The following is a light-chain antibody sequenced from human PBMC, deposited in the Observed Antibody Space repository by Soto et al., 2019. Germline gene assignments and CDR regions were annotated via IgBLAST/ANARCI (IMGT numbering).Light chain of an antibody. CDR2: KAS. CDR3: QQYNSYSWT. J-gene: IGKJ1*01. Sequence: DIQMTQFPSTLSASVGDRVTITCRASQSLNNWLAWYQQKPGNAPKLLIYKASNLESGVPSRFSGSGSGTEFTLTISSLHPDDLATYYCQQYNSYSWTFGQGTKVEIK. CDR1: QSLNNW. V-gene: IGKV1-5*03.